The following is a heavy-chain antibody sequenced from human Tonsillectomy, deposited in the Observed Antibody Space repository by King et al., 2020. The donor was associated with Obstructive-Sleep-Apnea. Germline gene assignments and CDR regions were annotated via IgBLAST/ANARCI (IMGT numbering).Heavy chain of an antibody. CDR3: AKGSGPGPVAGFACGFDF. V-gene: IGHV3-23*04. J-gene: IGHJ4*02. CDR1: GFTFSNYA. CDR2: ISGSGGST. Sequence: VQLVESGGGLVQPGGSLRLSCAASGFTFSNYAMSWVRQAPGKGLEWVSAISGSGGSTYYADSVKGRFTISRDNSKNALYLQVNSPRAEDTAIYYGAKGSGPGPVAGFACGFDFWGQGTLVTVSS. D-gene: IGHD6-19*01.